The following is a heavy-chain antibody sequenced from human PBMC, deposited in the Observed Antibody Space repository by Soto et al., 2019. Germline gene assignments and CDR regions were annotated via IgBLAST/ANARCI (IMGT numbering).Heavy chain of an antibody. CDR2: IKQDGSEK. Sequence: GGALRLSCAASGFTFSSCWMSWVRQAPGRGLEWVANIKQDGSEKYYVDSVKGRFTISRDNAKNSLYLQMNSLRAEDTAVYYCARVIAAWGLSKLTGFDYWGQGTLVTVSS. CDR1: GFTFSSCW. D-gene: IGHD6-25*01. V-gene: IGHV3-7*05. CDR3: ARVIAAWGLSKLTGFDY. J-gene: IGHJ4*02.